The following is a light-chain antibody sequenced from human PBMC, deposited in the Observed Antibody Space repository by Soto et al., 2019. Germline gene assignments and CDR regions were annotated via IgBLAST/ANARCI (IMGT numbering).Light chain of an antibody. CDR3: QQRSNWPS. J-gene: IGKJ5*01. CDR2: DAS. V-gene: IGKV3-11*01. CDR1: QSVRNN. Sequence: ENLLTQSPATLSLSKGERATLSCRASQSVRNNLAWYQQKPGQPPRLLIYDASNRATDIPARFSGSGSGTDFTLTINSLESEDFAVYHCQQRSNWPSFGQGTRLEIK.